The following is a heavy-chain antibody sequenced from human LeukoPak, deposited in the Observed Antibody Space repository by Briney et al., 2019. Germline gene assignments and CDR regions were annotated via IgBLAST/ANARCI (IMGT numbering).Heavy chain of an antibody. D-gene: IGHD3-22*01. V-gene: IGHV1-2*06. CDR2: IKPDSGVT. Sequence: GASVKVSCKASGYTFTGYYMHWVRQAPGQGLEWMGRIKPDSGVTNYAQRFQGRVSMTSDTSINTAYMELTRLRSDDTAVYYCVRHNSGYRSFDDWGQGTLVTVSS. CDR3: VRHNSGYRSFDD. J-gene: IGHJ4*02. CDR1: GYTFTGYY.